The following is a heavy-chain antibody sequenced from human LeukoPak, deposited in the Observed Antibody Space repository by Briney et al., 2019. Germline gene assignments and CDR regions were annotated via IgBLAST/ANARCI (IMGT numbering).Heavy chain of an antibody. J-gene: IGHJ4*02. V-gene: IGHV3-21*01. CDR1: GFTFSNYN. CDR2: ISGISSYI. Sequence: PGGSLRLSCAASGFTFSNYNMNWVRQTPGKGLEWVSSISGISSYIYYRDSVKGRFTTSRDNARNELYLQLNSLRAEDTAVYYCARASGTYFEYYFDYWGQGTLVTVCS. D-gene: IGHD1-26*01. CDR3: ARASGTYFEYYFDY.